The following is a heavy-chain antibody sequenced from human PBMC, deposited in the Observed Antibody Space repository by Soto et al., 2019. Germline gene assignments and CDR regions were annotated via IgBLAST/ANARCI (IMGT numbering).Heavy chain of an antibody. CDR1: GYSFTSYW. CDR3: ARRPVEQIYGMDV. J-gene: IGHJ6*02. CDR2: IYPGDSDT. D-gene: IGHD1-26*01. V-gene: IGHV5-51*01. Sequence: GASLKICCKGSGYSFTSYWIGWVRQMPGKGLEWMGIIYPGDSDTRYSPSFQGQVTISADKSISTAYLQWSSLEASDTAMYYCARRPVEQIYGMDVWGQGTTVTVSS.